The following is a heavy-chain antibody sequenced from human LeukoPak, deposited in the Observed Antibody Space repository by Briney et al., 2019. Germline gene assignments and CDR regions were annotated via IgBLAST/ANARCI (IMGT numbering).Heavy chain of an antibody. D-gene: IGHD2-2*01. J-gene: IGHJ4*02. CDR3: ARQPYCSSSSCSVRAYYFDY. V-gene: IGHV3-7*01. Sequence: GGSLRLSCAASGFTFSSYAVHWVRQAPGKGLEWVANIRQDGSEKYYVDSVKGRFTISRDNAKNSLFLQMNSLRAEDTALYYCARQPYCSSSSCSVRAYYFDYWGQGTLVTVS. CDR2: IRQDGSEK. CDR1: GFTFSSYA.